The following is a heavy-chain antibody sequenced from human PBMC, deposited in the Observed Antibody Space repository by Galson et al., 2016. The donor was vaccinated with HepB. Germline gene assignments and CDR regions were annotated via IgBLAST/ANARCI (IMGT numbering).Heavy chain of an antibody. CDR3: AREGGGYTSFWPEYYYDMDV. Sequence: QAPGKGLEWVSSISSSAYIYYAESVKGRFTISRDNAKNSLYLQMTSLRPEDTAVYYCAREGGGYTSFWPEYYYDMDVWGQGIPVTVSS. D-gene: IGHD6-13*01. V-gene: IGHV3-69-1*01. CDR2: ISSSAYI. J-gene: IGHJ6*02.